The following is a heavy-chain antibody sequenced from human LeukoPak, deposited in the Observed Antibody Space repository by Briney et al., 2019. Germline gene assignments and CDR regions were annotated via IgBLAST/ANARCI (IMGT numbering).Heavy chain of an antibody. Sequence: GGSLRLSCAASGFSISDYNMNWVRQAPGKGLEWVSYISGGSRTIYYADSVEGRFTISRDNAKNSLYLQMNSLRAEDTAVYYCAREVVRAEDGMDVWGQGTTVTVSS. CDR1: GFSISDYN. V-gene: IGHV3-48*04. CDR3: AREVVRAEDGMDV. D-gene: IGHD3-10*01. CDR2: ISGGSRTI. J-gene: IGHJ6*02.